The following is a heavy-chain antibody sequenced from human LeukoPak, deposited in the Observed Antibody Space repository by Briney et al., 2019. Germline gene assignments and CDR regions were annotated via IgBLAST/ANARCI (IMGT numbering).Heavy chain of an antibody. Sequence: GGSLRLSCAASGFTFSSYAMHWVRQAPGKGLEWVAVISYDGTHKYYVDSVKGRFTISRDNSKNTLSLQMNSLRAEDTAVYYCARGGYGAQMGWGQGRLVTVSS. CDR3: ARGGYGAQMG. CDR1: GFTFSSYA. V-gene: IGHV3-30*03. CDR2: ISYDGTHK. J-gene: IGHJ4*02. D-gene: IGHD4/OR15-4a*01.